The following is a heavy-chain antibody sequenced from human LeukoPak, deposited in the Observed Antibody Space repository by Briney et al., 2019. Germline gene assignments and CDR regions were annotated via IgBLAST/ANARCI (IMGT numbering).Heavy chain of an antibody. CDR1: GFTFSSYA. V-gene: IGHV3-23*01. CDR3: ARGPKTGTYYYYYGMDV. CDR2: ISGSGGST. J-gene: IGHJ6*02. Sequence: GGSLRLSCAASGFTFSSYAMSWVRQAPGKRLEWVSAISGSGGSTYYADSVKGRFTISRDNSKNTLYLQMNSLRAEDTAVYYCARGPKTGTYYYYYGMDVWGQGTTVTVSS. D-gene: IGHD1-1*01.